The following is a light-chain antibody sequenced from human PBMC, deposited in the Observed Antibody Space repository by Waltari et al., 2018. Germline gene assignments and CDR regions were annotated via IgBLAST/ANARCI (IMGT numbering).Light chain of an antibody. J-gene: IGLJ3*02. CDR3: QTGGHGTWV. Sequence: QLVLTQSPSASASLGASVKLTCTLSSGHSSNVVAWLQQRPEKGPRYLMKVNSDGSHSKGDGFPDRFSGSSSGAERYLAISSLQSEDEADYYCQTGGHGTWVFGGGTKLTVL. V-gene: IGLV4-69*01. CDR1: SGHSSNV. CDR2: VNSDGSH.